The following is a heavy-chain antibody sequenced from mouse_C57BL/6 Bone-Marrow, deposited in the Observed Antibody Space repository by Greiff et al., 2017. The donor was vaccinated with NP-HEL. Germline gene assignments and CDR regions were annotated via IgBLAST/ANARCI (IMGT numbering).Heavy chain of an antibody. Sequence: VQLKQSVAELVRPGASVKLSCTASGFNIKNTYMHWVKQRPEQGLEWIGRIDPANGNTKYAPKFQGKATITADTSSNSAYLQLSSLTSEDTAIYYCARRSPGGSSSSWFAYWGQGTLVTVSA. D-gene: IGHD1-1*01. CDR3: ARRSPGGSSSSWFAY. CDR1: GFNIKNTY. J-gene: IGHJ3*01. V-gene: IGHV14-3*01. CDR2: IDPANGNT.